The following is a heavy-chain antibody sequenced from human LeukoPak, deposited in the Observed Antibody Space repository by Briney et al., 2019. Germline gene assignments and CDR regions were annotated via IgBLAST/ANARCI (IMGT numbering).Heavy chain of an antibody. CDR2: IYYGGNT. CDR1: RGSIHSSNYY. J-gene: IGHJ6*02. V-gene: IGHV4-39*07. Sequence: SETLSLTCTVSRGSIHSSNYYWAWIRQPPGKGLEWIGIIYYGGNTYYNPSLSSRITMSIDTSKNQFSLNLRSVTAADSAVYYCAREDGDFTNYYGMDVWGQGIRVTVSS. CDR3: AREDGDFTNYYGMDV.